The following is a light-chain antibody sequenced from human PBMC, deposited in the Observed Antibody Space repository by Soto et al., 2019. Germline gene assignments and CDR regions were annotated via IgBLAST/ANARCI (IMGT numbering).Light chain of an antibody. CDR3: ASYTSSSTSVI. CDR2: EVS. J-gene: IGLJ2*01. Sequence: QSALTQPASVSGSPVQSTTISCTGTSSDVGGYKYVSWYQQHPDKAPKLIIFEVSNRPSGISSRFSGSKSGNTASLTISGLQAEDEADYYCASYTSSSTSVIFGRGTKLTVL. CDR1: SSDVGGYKY. V-gene: IGLV2-14*01.